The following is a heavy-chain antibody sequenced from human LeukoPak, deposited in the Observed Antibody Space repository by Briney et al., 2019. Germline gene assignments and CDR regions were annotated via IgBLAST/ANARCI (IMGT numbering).Heavy chain of an antibody. Sequence: SETLSLTCTVSGGSIGRSYWSWIRQSAGKGLEWIGRIYRSGSTNYNPSLKSRVTISVDTSKNQFSLKLTSVTAADTAVYYCARRAVAENYFDYWGQGTLVTDSS. J-gene: IGHJ4*02. CDR1: GGSIGRSY. CDR3: ARRAVAENYFDY. CDR2: IYRSGST. D-gene: IGHD6-19*01. V-gene: IGHV4-4*07.